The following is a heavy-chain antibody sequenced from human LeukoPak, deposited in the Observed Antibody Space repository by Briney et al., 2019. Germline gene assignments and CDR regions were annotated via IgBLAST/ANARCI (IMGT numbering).Heavy chain of an antibody. CDR2: IYYSGST. CDR3: ARVLVPAAIPTHWFDP. CDR1: GGSISSGGYY. V-gene: IGHV4-31*03. D-gene: IGHD2-2*02. J-gene: IGHJ5*02. Sequence: SETLSLTCTVSGGSISSGGYYWSWIRQHPGKGLEWIGYIYYSGSTYYNPSLKSRVTISVDTSKNQFSLKLGSVTAADTAVYYCARVLVPAAIPTHWFDPWGQGTLVTVSS.